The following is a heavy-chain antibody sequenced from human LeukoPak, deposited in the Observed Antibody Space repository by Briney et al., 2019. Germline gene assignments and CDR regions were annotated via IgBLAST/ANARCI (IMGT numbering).Heavy chain of an antibody. V-gene: IGHV3-13*01. CDR2: IGTAGDT. J-gene: IGHJ6*03. CDR1: GFTFNSYD. Sequence: GGSLRVSCAASGFTFNSYDMHWVRQARGKGLEWVSGIGTAGDTYYPGSVKGRFTISRENAKNSLYLQMNSLRAGDTAVYYCARVYCSGGSCQRYSNYYMDVWGIGTTVTISS. D-gene: IGHD2-15*01. CDR3: ARVYCSGGSCQRYSNYYMDV.